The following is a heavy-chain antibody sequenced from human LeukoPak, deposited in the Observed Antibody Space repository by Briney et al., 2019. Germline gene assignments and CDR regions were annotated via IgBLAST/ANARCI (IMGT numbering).Heavy chain of an antibody. Sequence: GSSVKVSCKASGGTFSSYAISWVRQAPGQGLEWMGEIIPIFGTANYAQKFQGRVTITADKSTSTAYMELSSLRSEDTAVYYCAREGGYSYGYYFDYWGQGTLVTVSS. J-gene: IGHJ4*02. V-gene: IGHV1-69*06. D-gene: IGHD5-18*01. CDR2: IIPIFGTA. CDR1: GGTFSSYA. CDR3: AREGGYSYGYYFDY.